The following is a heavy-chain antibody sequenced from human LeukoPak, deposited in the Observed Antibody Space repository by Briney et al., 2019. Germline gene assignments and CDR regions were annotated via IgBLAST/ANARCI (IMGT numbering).Heavy chain of an antibody. CDR3: ARGGSSGYYYGMDV. CDR2: IYYSGST. Sequence: IGYIYYSGSTNYNPSLKSRVTISVDTSKNQFSLKLSPVTAADTAVYYCARGGSSGYYYGMDVWGQGTTVTVSS. V-gene: IGHV4-59*09. J-gene: IGHJ6*02. D-gene: IGHD3-22*01.